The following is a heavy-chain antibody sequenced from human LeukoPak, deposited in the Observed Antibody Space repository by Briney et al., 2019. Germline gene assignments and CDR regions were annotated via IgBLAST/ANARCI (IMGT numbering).Heavy chain of an antibody. D-gene: IGHD3-10*01. CDR3: ATGSYSDYFDY. V-gene: IGHV5-51*01. CDR2: IYPGVSDT. CDR1: GYSFTNYW. Sequence: GESLKIPCKGSGYSFTNYWIDWVREMPGKGLEWMGIIYPGVSDTRYSPSFQGQVSISDDKSISTAYLQWSSMKASDTAMYYCATGSYSDYFDYWGQGTLVTVSS. J-gene: IGHJ4*02.